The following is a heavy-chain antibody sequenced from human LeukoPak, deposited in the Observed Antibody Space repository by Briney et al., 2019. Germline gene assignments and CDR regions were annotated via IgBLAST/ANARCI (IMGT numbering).Heavy chain of an antibody. D-gene: IGHD3-3*01. J-gene: IGHJ3*02. V-gene: IGHV4-39*01. CDR3: ARHTYYDFWSGYYDAFDI. CDR1: GGSICSSSYY. CDR2: IYYSGST. Sequence: SETLSLTCTVSGGSICSSSYYWGWIRQPPGKGLEWIGSIYYSGSTYYNPSLKSRVTISVDPSKHQFSLKLSSVTAADTAVYYCARHTYYDFWSGYYDAFDIWGQGTMVTVSS.